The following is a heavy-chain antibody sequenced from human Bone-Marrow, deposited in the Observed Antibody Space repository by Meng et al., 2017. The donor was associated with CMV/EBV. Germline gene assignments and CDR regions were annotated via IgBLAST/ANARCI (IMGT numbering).Heavy chain of an antibody. V-gene: IGHV4-34*01. CDR2: INHSGST. Sequence: GSLRLSCAVYGGSFSGYYWSWIRQPPGKGLEWIGEINHSGSTNYNPSLKSRVTISVDTSKNQFSLKLSSVTAADTAMYYCTRGRRMYSTSWLPFDYWGQGTLVTVSS. J-gene: IGHJ4*02. CDR3: TRGRRMYSTSWLPFDY. CDR1: GGSFSGYY. D-gene: IGHD6-13*01.